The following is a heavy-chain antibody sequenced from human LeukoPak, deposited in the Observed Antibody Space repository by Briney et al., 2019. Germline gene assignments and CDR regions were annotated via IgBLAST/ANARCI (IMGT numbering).Heavy chain of an antibody. CDR3: ARGLSWYYYDSSGYLFDY. V-gene: IGHV4-59*01. D-gene: IGHD3-22*01. CDR2: IYYSGTT. CDR1: GGSISSYY. Sequence: PSETLSLTCTVSGGSISSYYWSWIRQPPGKGLEWIGNIYYSGTTNYNPSLKSRVTISVDTSKNQFSLKLSPVTAADTAVYYCARGLSWYYYDSSGYLFDYWGQGTLVTVSS. J-gene: IGHJ4*02.